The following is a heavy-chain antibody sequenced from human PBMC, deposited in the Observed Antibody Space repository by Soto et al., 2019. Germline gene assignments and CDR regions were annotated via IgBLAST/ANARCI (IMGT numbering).Heavy chain of an antibody. J-gene: IGHJ6*03. CDR2: MNPNSGNT. CDR3: ARGRRVVVPAALRHYMDV. D-gene: IGHD2-2*01. Sequence: GASVKVSCKASGYTFTSYDINWVRQATGQGLEWMGWMNPNSGNTGYAQKFQGRVTTTRNTSISTAYMELSSLRSEDTAVYYCARGRRVVVPAALRHYMDVWGKGTTVTVSS. CDR1: GYTFTSYD. V-gene: IGHV1-8*01.